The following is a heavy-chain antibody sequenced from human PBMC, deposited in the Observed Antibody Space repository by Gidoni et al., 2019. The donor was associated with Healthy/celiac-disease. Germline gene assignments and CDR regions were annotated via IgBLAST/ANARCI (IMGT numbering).Heavy chain of an antibody. J-gene: IGHJ4*02. Sequence: FTISRDNSKNTLYLQMNSLRAEDTAVYYCAKSLLWFGELPSGFDYWGQGTLVTVSS. CDR3: AKSLLWFGELPSGFDY. V-gene: IGHV3-23*01. D-gene: IGHD3-10*01.